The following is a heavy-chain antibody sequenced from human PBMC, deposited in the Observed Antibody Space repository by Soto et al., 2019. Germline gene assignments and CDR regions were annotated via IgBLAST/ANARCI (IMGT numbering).Heavy chain of an antibody. CDR1: GFTFSSYA. CDR3: AKENGYSSSWFEFDY. D-gene: IGHD6-13*01. Sequence: EVQLLESGGGLVQPGGSLRLSCAAPGFTFSSYAMSWVRQAPGKGLEWVSAISGSGGSTYYADSVKGRFTISRDNSNNTLYLQMNSLRAEDTAVYYCAKENGYSSSWFEFDYWGQGTLVTVSS. V-gene: IGHV3-23*01. J-gene: IGHJ4*02. CDR2: ISGSGGST.